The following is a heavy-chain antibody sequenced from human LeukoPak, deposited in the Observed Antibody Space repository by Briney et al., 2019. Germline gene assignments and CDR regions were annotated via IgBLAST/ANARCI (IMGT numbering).Heavy chain of an antibody. CDR2: IYHGGST. CDR1: GYSISSGYY. CDR3: ARVLAMNYFDY. V-gene: IGHV4-38-2*01. J-gene: IGHJ4*02. Sequence: SETLSLTCAVSGYSISSGYYWGWIRQPPGKGLEWIGNIYHGGSTYYNPSLKSRATISVDTSKTQFSLKLDSVTAADTAVYYCARVLAMNYFDYWGQGTLVTVSS.